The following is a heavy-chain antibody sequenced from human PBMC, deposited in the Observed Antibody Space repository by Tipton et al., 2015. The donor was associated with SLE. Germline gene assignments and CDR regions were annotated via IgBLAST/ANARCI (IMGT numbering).Heavy chain of an antibody. CDR2: MYYDAST. J-gene: IGHJ3*02. V-gene: IGHV4-59*01. Sequence: TLSLTCTVSSGSISSYYWSWIRQPPGKGLEWIGYMYYDASTSYNPSLKSRVSISIDTSKGQFSLKLSSVTAADTAVYYCARDLGGSYWGAFDIWDQGTMVTVSS. D-gene: IGHD7-27*01. CDR3: ARDLGGSYWGAFDI. CDR1: SGSISSYY.